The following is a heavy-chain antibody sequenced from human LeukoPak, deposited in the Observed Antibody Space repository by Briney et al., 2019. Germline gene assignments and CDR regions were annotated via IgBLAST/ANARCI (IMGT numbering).Heavy chain of an antibody. V-gene: IGHV3-33*01. CDR2: IWYDGSIK. Sequence: PGGALRLSWAEYRFPFNAYGMNWVRQAPGKGLEWVTVIWYDGSIKYYPDYVKGRFTASRDNSKDTLYLEMNSLRAEDTATYYCARIGCTGNNCRQYYYYGMDVWGQGTTVTVSS. J-gene: IGHJ6*02. CDR3: ARIGCTGNNCRQYYYYGMDV. CDR1: RFPFNAYG. D-gene: IGHD2-8*02.